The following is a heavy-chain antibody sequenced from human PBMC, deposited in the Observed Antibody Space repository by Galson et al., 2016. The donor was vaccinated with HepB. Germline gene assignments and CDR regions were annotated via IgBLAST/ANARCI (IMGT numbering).Heavy chain of an antibody. CDR3: ASEFDLGSGSYPS. CDR2: VSARSDYI. CDR1: GFIFSNYH. Sequence: SLRLSCAASGFIFSNYHMNWVRQPPGKGLEWVACVSARSDYIYYSESMKGRFTISRDNAKNSVYLQMNSLGVEDTAMYYCASEFDLGSGSYPSWGQGTLVSASS. D-gene: IGHD3-10*01. J-gene: IGHJ4*02. V-gene: IGHV3-21*01.